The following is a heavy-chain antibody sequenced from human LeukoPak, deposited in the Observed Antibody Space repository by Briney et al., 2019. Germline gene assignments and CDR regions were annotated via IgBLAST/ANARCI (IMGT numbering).Heavy chain of an antibody. CDR3: ASSPRYCSGGSCYQY. Sequence: GRSLRLSCAASGFTFSSYEMNWVRQAPGKGLEWVSYISSSGSTIYYADSVKGRFTISRDNAKNSLYLQMNSLRAEDTAVYYCASSPRYCSGGSCYQYWGQGTLVTVSS. CDR2: ISSSGSTI. J-gene: IGHJ4*02. CDR1: GFTFSSYE. D-gene: IGHD2-15*01. V-gene: IGHV3-48*03.